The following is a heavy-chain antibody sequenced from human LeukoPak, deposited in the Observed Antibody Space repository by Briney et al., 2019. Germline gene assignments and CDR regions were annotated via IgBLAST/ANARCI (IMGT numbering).Heavy chain of an antibody. D-gene: IGHD3-10*01. Sequence: PGGSLRLSCAASGFTFSSYGMGWVRQAPGKGLEWVSAISGSGGSTYYADSVKGRFTISRDNSKNTLYLQMNSLRAEDTAVYYCAKDRHMYYGSGSYYKLWERNWFDPWGQGTLVTVSS. V-gene: IGHV3-23*01. CDR3: AKDRHMYYGSGSYYKLWERNWFDP. CDR2: ISGSGGST. J-gene: IGHJ5*02. CDR1: GFTFSSYG.